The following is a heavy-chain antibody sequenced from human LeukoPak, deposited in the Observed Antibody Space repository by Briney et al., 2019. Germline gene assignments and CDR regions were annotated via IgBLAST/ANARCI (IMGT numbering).Heavy chain of an antibody. J-gene: IGHJ4*02. CDR2: IIPIFGTA. V-gene: IGHV1-69*13. CDR1: GGTFSSYA. CDR3: ARGGFRQSSSSSFDY. D-gene: IGHD6-13*01. Sequence: SVKVSCKASGGTFSSYAISWVRQAPGQGLGWMGGIIPIFGTANYAQKFQGRVTITADESTSTAYMELSSLRSEDTAVYYCARGGFRQSSSSSFDYWGQGTLVTVSS.